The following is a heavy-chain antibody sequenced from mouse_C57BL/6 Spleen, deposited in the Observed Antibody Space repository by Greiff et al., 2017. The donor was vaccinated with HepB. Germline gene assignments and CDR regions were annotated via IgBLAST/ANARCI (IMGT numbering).Heavy chain of an antibody. CDR1: GFTFSDYG. CDR3: ARKLYDNCDAMDY. J-gene: IGHJ4*01. V-gene: IGHV5-17*01. CDR2: ISSGCSTI. Sequence: EVKLMESGGGLVKPGGSLKLSCAASGFTFSDYGMHWVRQAPEKGLEWVAYISSGCSTINYAGTVKGRFTISRDNAKNTLFLQMTSLRSEDTAMYYCARKLYDNCDAMDYWGQGTSVTVSS. D-gene: IGHD2-14*01.